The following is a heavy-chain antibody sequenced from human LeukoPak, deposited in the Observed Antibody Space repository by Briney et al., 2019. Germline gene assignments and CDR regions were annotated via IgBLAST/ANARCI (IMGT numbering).Heavy chain of an antibody. J-gene: IGHJ5*02. CDR3: ARGRMVRGVTWWFDP. V-gene: IGHV1-8*01. Sequence: GASVTGSCKASEYTFTGYDLNWVRHATGQGLEWIEWMNPNSGNTGYAQKFQGRVTMTRNTSISTAYMELSSLRSEDTAVYYCARGRMVRGVTWWFDPWGQGTLVTVSS. CDR1: EYTFTGYD. D-gene: IGHD3-10*01. CDR2: MNPNSGNT.